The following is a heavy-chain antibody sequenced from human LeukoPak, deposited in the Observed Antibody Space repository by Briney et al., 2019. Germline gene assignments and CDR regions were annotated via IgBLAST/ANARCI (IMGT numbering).Heavy chain of an antibody. Sequence: GGSLRLSCAASGFTFSSCDMNWVRQAPGKGLEWVAAISDNGYNTYYPDSVKGRFTISRDNAKNTLYLQMNSLRAEDTAIYYCAKKQTVVSPGNYFDYWGQGTLVTVSS. CDR2: ISDNGYNT. J-gene: IGHJ4*02. D-gene: IGHD4-23*01. CDR1: GFTFSSCD. CDR3: AKKQTVVSPGNYFDY. V-gene: IGHV3-23*01.